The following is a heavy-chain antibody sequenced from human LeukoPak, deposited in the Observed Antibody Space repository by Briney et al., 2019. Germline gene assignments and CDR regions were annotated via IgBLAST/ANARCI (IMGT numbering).Heavy chain of an antibody. CDR1: GYTFTSYG. V-gene: IGHV1-18*01. D-gene: IGHD6-13*01. Sequence: GASVKLSCKASGYTFTSYGITWVRQAPGQGLEWMGWISSYNSKTNYAQRIQGRVTMTTDTSTITAYMELRSLRSDDTAVYYCARDLPYSSSWESIDYWGQGTLVTVSS. CDR3: ARDLPYSSSWESIDY. J-gene: IGHJ4*02. CDR2: ISSYNSKT.